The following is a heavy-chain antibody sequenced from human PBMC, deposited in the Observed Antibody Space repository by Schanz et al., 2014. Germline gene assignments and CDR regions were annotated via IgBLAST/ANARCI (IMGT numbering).Heavy chain of an antibody. D-gene: IGHD5-12*01. J-gene: IGHJ4*02. CDR3: ARGIGGYGANNYLDY. V-gene: IGHV1-3*04. CDR1: GYTFTTYA. CDR2: INTGGGDT. Sequence: QVQLVQSGAEVKKPGASVRVSCKASGYTFTTYAMSWVRQAPGQGLEWMGWINTGGGDTKYSQNFQGRVTITRDTSASTAYMELSSLRSEDTAVYSCARGIGGYGANNYLDYWGQGTLVTVSS.